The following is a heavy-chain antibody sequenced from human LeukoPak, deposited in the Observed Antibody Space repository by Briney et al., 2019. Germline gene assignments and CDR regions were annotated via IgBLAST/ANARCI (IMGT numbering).Heavy chain of an antibody. CDR3: ARATNQEY. V-gene: IGHV3-48*02. D-gene: IGHD2-8*01. J-gene: IGHJ4*02. CDR1: GFTFSSYH. CDR2: IRSSSRTI. Sequence: PGGSLRLSCAASGFTFSSYHMNWVRQAPGKGLEWVSYIRSSSRTIYYTDSVKGRFTISRDNAKNSLYLQMNSLRDEDTAVYYCARATNQEYWGQGTLVTVSS.